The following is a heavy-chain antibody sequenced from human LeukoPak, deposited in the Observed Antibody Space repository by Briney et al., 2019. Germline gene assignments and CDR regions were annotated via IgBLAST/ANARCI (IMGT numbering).Heavy chain of an antibody. D-gene: IGHD3-3*01. CDR2: IYSGGST. CDR1: GFTVSSNY. J-gene: IGHJ3*02. CDR3: ARGMQYYDFWSGVQGAFDI. V-gene: IGHV3-66*02. Sequence: GGSLRLSCAASGFTVSSNYMSWVRQAPGKGLEWVSVIYSGGSTYYADSVKGRFTISRDNSKNTLYLQMNSLRAEDTVVYYCARGMQYYDFWSGVQGAFDIWGQGTMVTVSS.